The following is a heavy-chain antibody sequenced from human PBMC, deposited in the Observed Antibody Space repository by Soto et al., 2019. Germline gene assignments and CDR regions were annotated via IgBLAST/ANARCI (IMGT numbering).Heavy chain of an antibody. CDR1: GFTFSSYS. Sequence: GGSLRLSCAASGFTFSSYSMNWVRQAPGKGLEWVSSISSSSSYIYYADSVKGRFTISRDNAKNSLYLQMNSLRAEDTAVYYCARDWDLNGYYYYMDVWGKGTTVTVSS. J-gene: IGHJ6*03. D-gene: IGHD1-26*01. CDR3: ARDWDLNGYYYYMDV. CDR2: ISSSSSYI. V-gene: IGHV3-21*01.